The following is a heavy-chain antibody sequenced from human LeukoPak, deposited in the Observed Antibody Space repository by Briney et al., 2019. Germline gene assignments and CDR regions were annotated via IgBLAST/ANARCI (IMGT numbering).Heavy chain of an antibody. D-gene: IGHD3-10*01. CDR2: IYYSGST. CDR1: GGSISSYY. Sequence: SETLPLTCTVSGGSISSYYWSWIRQPPGKGLEWIGYIYYSGSTNYNPSLKSRVTISVDTSKNQFSLKLSSVTAADTAVYYCASGGNYYYGMDVWGQGTTVTVSS. V-gene: IGHV4-59*01. CDR3: ASGGNYYYGMDV. J-gene: IGHJ6*02.